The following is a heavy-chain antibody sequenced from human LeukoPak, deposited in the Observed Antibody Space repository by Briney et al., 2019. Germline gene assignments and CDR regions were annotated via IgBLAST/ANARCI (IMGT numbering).Heavy chain of an antibody. V-gene: IGHV4-4*07. Sequence: PSETLSLTCTVFGGSISNYFWSWIRQPAGKGLEWIGRIYTSGNTNYNPSLKSRVTMSVDTSKNQFSLNLTSVTAADTAVYYCARESQSTSPGRESAFWGQGTLVTVSS. CDR1: GGSISNYF. D-gene: IGHD2-2*01. CDR2: IYTSGNT. CDR3: ARESQSTSPGRESAF. J-gene: IGHJ4*02.